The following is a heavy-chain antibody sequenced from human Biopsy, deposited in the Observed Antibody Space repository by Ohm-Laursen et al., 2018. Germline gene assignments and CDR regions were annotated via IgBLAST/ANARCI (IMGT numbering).Heavy chain of an antibody. Sequence: LRLSCAATGFTFGDAWMSWIRQAPGKGLEWVGEINHSGRTNYNPSLKGRVTISVDTSKNQFSLKVRSVTAADTAVYYCVRGVDYYDPYHYYALDVWGQGTTVTVSS. J-gene: IGHJ6*02. CDR3: VRGVDYYDPYHYYALDV. D-gene: IGHD3-22*01. V-gene: IGHV4-34*01. CDR2: INHSGRT. CDR1: GFTFGDAW.